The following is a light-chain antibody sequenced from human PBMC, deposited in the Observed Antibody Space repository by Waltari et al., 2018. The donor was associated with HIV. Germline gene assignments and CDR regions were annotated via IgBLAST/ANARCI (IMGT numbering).Light chain of an antibody. J-gene: IGLJ3*02. V-gene: IGLV1-47*01. CDR1: SSNIGSNS. CDR2: RNN. CDR3: AAWDDSLSGWV. Sequence: TQPPSASGTPGQRVTISCSGSSSNIGSNSVYWYQQLPGTAPKLLIYRNNQRPSGVPDRFSGSKSGTSASLAISGLRSEDEDDYYCAAWDDSLSGWVFGGGTKLTVL.